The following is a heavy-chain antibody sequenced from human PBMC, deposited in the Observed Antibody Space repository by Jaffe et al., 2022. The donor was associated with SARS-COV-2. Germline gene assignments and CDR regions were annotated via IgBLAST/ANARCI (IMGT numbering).Heavy chain of an antibody. CDR3: VRQTLIRGDDN. D-gene: IGHD3-10*01. Sequence: QLQMQESGPGLVKPSETLSLTCTVSGGSISSNSYYWGWIRQPPGKGLEWIASISYSGNTYYTPSLKSRLTISLDTSKKQFSLRLSSVTAADTAVYYCVRQTLIRGDDNWGQGTLVTVSS. CDR1: GGSISSNSYY. V-gene: IGHV4-39*01. CDR2: ISYSGNT. J-gene: IGHJ4*02.